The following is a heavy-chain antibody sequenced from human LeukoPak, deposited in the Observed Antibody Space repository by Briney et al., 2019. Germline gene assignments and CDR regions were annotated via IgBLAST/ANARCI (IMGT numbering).Heavy chain of an antibody. CDR3: ASQSTPVLPFDI. J-gene: IGHJ3*02. Sequence: GGSLRLSCAASGFTVSSNYISWVRQAPGKGLERVSVIYSAGTTYYADPVKGRFTISRDNSKNTLYLQMNSLRVEDTAVYYCASQSTPVLPFDIWGQGTMVTVSS. V-gene: IGHV3-66*04. CDR1: GFTVSSNY. CDR2: IYSAGTT.